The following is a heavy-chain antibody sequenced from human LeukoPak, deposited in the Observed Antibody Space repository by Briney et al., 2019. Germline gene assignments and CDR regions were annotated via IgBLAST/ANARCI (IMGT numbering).Heavy chain of an antibody. D-gene: IGHD6-13*01. V-gene: IGHV4-39*01. Sequence: SETLSLTCTVSGGSISSSGYYWGWIRQPPGKGLEWIGSINYGGSTYYNPSLKSRVIISVDTSKNQFSLKLSSVTAADTAVYYCARQSILGRSSWYLGRWGLDYWGQGTLVTVSS. J-gene: IGHJ4*02. CDR1: GGSISSSGYY. CDR2: INYGGST. CDR3: ARQSILGRSSWYLGRWGLDY.